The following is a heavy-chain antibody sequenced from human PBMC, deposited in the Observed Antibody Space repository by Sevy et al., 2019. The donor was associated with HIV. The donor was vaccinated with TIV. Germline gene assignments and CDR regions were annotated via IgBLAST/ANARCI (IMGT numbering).Heavy chain of an antibody. D-gene: IGHD3-22*01. J-gene: IGHJ4*02. Sequence: GGSLRLSCVASGFTFSSYWMSWVRQAPGKGLEWVANIKQDGSEKYYVDSVKGRFTISRDNAKNSLYLQMNSLRAEDTAVYYCARDLGVITIFDYWGQGTLVTVSS. CDR2: IKQDGSEK. CDR3: ARDLGVITIFDY. CDR1: GFTFSSYW. V-gene: IGHV3-7*03.